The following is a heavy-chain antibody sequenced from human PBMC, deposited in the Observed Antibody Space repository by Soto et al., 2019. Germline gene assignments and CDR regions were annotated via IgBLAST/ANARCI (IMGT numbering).Heavy chain of an antibody. J-gene: IGHJ6*02. V-gene: IGHV3-7*03. D-gene: IGHD5-18*01. CDR3: ANGYCYGYYYYGMDV. CDR2: IKQDGSEK. CDR1: GFTFSSYW. Sequence: GGSLRLSCAASGFTFSSYWMSWVRQAPGKGLEWVANIKQDGSEKYYVDSVKGRFTISRDNAKNSLYLQMNSLRAEDTAVYYCANGYCYGYYYYGMDVWGQGTTVTVSS.